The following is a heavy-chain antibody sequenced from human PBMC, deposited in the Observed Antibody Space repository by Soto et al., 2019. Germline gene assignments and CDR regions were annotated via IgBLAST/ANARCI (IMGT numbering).Heavy chain of an antibody. CDR1: GYSFTSYW. CDR3: ARPVLYYDRSCYPQVGAFYI. V-gene: IGHV5-10-1*01. CDR2: IDPSDSYT. D-gene: IGHD3-22*01. J-gene: IGHJ3*02. Sequence: PGESLKISCKGSGYSFTSYWISWVRQMPGKGLEWMGRIDPSDSYTNYSPSFQGHVTISADKSISTAYLQWSSLKASDTAMYYCARPVLYYDRSCYPQVGAFYIWGQGTMVTVSS.